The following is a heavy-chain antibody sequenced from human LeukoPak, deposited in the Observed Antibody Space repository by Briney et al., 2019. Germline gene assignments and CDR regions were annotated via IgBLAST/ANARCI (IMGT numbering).Heavy chain of an antibody. CDR1: GGSISGFF. CDR3: ARVGYGSGSWGWFDP. J-gene: IGHJ5*02. CDR2: IYYSGTT. Sequence: SETLSLSCTVSGGSISGFFWTCIRQSPGKGLEYIGYIYYSGTTYYNPTLKSRVSMSVDTSKNQFFLNLTSVTAADTAIYYCARVGYGSGSWGWFDPWGQGTLVTVSS. V-gene: IGHV4-59*01. D-gene: IGHD3-10*01.